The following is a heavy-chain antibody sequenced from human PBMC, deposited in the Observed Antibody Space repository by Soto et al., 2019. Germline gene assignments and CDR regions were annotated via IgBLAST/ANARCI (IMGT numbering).Heavy chain of an antibody. CDR3: ARDARVWGSNRYTYLFDY. CDR2: IIPILGIA. CDR1: GGTFRCYT. J-gene: IGHJ4*01. V-gene: IGHV1-69*04. Sequence: SVKLSCEASGGTFRCYTMSWVRQAPGQGLEWMGRIIPILGIANHAQKFQGRVTITADKSTSTAYMELSSLRSEDTAVYYCARDARVWGSNRYTYLFDYWGQRPLVTVSS. D-gene: IGHD3-16*02.